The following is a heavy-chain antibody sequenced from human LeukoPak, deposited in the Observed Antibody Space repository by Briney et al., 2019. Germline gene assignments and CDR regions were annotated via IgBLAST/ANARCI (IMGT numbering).Heavy chain of an antibody. CDR1: DDSISSYY. CDR3: ARQSLGPSRSGTPNIWFDP. CDR2: IYYSGNT. Sequence: SETLSLTCTVSDDSISSYYWSWIRQPPGKGLEWIGFIYYSGNTNYNPSLKSRVTISVDTPKNQFSLRLTSVTAADTAVYYCARQSLGPSRSGTPNIWFDPWGQGTLVTVSS. J-gene: IGHJ5*02. V-gene: IGHV4-59*08. D-gene: IGHD3-10*01.